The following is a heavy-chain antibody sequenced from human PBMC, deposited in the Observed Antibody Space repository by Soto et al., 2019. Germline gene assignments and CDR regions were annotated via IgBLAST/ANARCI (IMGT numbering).Heavy chain of an antibody. J-gene: IGHJ6*03. CDR3: ARKRYDYYYMDV. CDR2: INHSGST. V-gene: IGHV4-34*01. Sequence: PSETLSLTCAVYGGSFSGYYWSWIRQPPGKGLEWIGEINHSGSTNYNPSLKSRVTISVDTSKNQFSLKLSSVTAADTAVYYCARKRYDYYYMDVWGKGTTVTVSS. CDR1: GGSFSGYY. D-gene: IGHD1-20*01.